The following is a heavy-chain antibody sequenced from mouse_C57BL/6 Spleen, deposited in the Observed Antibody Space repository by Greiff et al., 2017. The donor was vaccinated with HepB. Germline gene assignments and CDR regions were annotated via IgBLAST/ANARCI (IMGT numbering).Heavy chain of an antibody. CDR1: GYTFTSYW. CDR2: IDPNSGGT. J-gene: IGHJ4*01. Sequence: QVHVKQPGAELVKPGASVKLSCKASGYTFTSYWMHWVKQRPGRGLEWIGRIDPNSGGTKYNEKFKSKATLTVDKPSSTAYMQLSSLTSEDSAVYYCARRGPGDYAYAMDYWGQGTSVTVSS. V-gene: IGHV1-72*01. D-gene: IGHD2-4*01. CDR3: ARRGPGDYAYAMDY.